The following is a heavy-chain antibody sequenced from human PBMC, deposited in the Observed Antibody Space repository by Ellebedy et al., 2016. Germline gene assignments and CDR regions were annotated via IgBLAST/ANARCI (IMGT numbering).Heavy chain of an antibody. CDR1: GGSISSYY. D-gene: IGHD1-1*01. Sequence: SETLSLTCTVSGGSISSYYWSWIRQPPGKGLEWIGSIYYSGSTYYNPSLKSRVTISVDTSKNQFSLKLSSVTAADTAVYYCARDGGGNGDYVDYWGQGTLVTVSS. J-gene: IGHJ4*02. CDR2: IYYSGST. CDR3: ARDGGGNGDYVDY. V-gene: IGHV4-59*05.